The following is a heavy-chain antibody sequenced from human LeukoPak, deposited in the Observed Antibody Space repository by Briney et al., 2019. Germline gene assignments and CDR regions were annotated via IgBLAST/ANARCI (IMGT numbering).Heavy chain of an antibody. CDR3: ARTLESSGYYSNYYYYMDV. CDR1: GYTFTSYA. D-gene: IGHD3-22*01. J-gene: IGHJ6*03. V-gene: IGHV1-18*01. CDR2: ISAYNGNT. Sequence: ASVKVSCKASGYTFTSYAISWVRQAPGQGLEWMGWISAYNGNTNYAQKLQGRVTMTTDTSTSTAYMELRSLRSDDTAVYYCARTLESSGYYSNYYYYMDVWGKGTTVTVSS.